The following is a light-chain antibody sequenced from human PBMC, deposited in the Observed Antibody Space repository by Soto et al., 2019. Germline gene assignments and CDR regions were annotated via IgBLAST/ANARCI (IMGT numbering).Light chain of an antibody. Sequence: DTQMTQSPSSLSASVGDRVTITCRASQSINTYLNWYQQKPGEAPNLLIYAASSLHSGVPPRFSGSGSETHFTLTINSLQPEDFATYACQQTASTPYTFGQGT. J-gene: IGKJ2*01. CDR3: QQTASTPYT. CDR1: QSINTY. CDR2: AAS. V-gene: IGKV1-39*01.